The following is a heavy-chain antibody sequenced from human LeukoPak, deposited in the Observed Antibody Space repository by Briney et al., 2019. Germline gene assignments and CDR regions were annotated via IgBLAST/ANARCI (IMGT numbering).Heavy chain of an antibody. CDR3: ARASGSDY. CDR2: MNPDTEIT. D-gene: IGHD7-27*01. Sequence: ASVKVSCKAYGYTFTSYDLNWVRQASGQGLEWMGWMNPDTEITDYAQKFQGRVTMTRDTSISTAYMELSGLTSEDTAVYFCARASGSDYWGQGTLVTVSS. J-gene: IGHJ4*02. V-gene: IGHV1-8*01. CDR1: GYTFTSYD.